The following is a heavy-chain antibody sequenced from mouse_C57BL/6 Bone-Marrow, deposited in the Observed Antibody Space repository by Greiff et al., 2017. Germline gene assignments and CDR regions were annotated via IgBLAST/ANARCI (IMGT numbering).Heavy chain of an antibody. Sequence: VQLQQPGAELVRPGSSVKLSCKASGYTFTSYWMHWVKQRPIQGLEWIGNIDPSDSETHYNQKFKDKATLTVDKSSSTAYMQLSSLTSEDSAVYYCARSNYGSSAWCFDVWGTGTTVPVSS. CDR2: IDPSDSET. CDR1: GYTFTSYW. D-gene: IGHD1-1*01. J-gene: IGHJ1*03. CDR3: ARSNYGSSAWCFDV. V-gene: IGHV1-52*01.